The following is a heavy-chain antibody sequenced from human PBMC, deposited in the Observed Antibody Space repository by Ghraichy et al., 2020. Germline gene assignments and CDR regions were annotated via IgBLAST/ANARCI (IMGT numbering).Heavy chain of an antibody. CDR2: FDPEDGET. D-gene: IGHD1-26*01. V-gene: IGHV1-24*01. J-gene: IGHJ6*03. CDR3: ATDAIERVGANRSGYYYYYYMDV. Sequence: ASVKVSCKVSGYTLTELSMHWVRQAPGKGLEWMGGFDPEDGETIYAQKFQGRVTMTEDTSTDTAYMELSSLRSEDTAVYYCATDAIERVGANRSGYYYYYYMDVWGKGTTVTVSS. CDR1: GYTLTELS.